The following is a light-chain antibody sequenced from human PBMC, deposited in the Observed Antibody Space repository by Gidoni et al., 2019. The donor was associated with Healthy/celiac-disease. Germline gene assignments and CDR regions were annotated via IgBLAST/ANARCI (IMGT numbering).Light chain of an antibody. CDR1: QSVSSY. V-gene: IGKV3-11*01. CDR3: QQRSNWPRT. CDR2: VAA. J-gene: IGKJ1*01. Sequence: IVLTQSPATLALSPGERATLSCRASQSVSSYLAWYQQNPGQAPRLLIYVAANRATGTPARFSGSGSGTDLTLTISSLEPEDFAVYYCQQRSNWPRTFGQGTKVEIK.